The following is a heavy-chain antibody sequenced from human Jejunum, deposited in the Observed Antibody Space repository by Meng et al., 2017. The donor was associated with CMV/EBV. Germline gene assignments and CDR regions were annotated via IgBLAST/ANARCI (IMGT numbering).Heavy chain of an antibody. J-gene: IGHJ3*02. V-gene: IGHV1-2*02. D-gene: IGHD3-10*01. CDR2: INVNTGAT. CDR3: AREMDYGSGSYYRDGLDI. CDR1: TAYY. Sequence: TAYYMHWVRQAPGQGLEWMGWINVNTGATKYAEKFQGRVTMTRDKSISAAYMELGRLGSDDTAMYYCAREMDYGSGSYYRDGLDIWGQGTMVTVSS.